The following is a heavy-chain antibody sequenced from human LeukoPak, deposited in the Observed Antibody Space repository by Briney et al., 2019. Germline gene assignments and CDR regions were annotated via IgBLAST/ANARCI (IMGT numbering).Heavy chain of an antibody. V-gene: IGHV3-33*08. CDR2: IWYDGSNK. Sequence: PGGSLRLSCAASGFTFSIYGMHWVRQAPGKGLEWVAVIWYDGSNKYYADSVRGRFTISRDNSKNTLYLQMNSLRAEDTAVYYCARDGNSTINNWFDPWGQGTLVTVSS. CDR1: GFTFSIYG. D-gene: IGHD4-23*01. CDR3: ARDGNSTINNWFDP. J-gene: IGHJ5*02.